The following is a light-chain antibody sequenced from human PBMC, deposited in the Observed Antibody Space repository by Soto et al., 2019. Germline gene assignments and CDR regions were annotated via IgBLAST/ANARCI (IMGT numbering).Light chain of an antibody. CDR3: QHYGSSPPIT. CDR1: QTVSSNH. CDR2: GAS. J-gene: IGKJ5*01. Sequence: EVVLTQSPGTLSLSPGERATLSCRASQTVSSNHLIWYQQKPGQAPTLLIYGASSRATGIPDRFSGSASGTDFTLSISTLEPEDFAVYYCQHYGSSPPITFGQGTRLEIK. V-gene: IGKV3-20*01.